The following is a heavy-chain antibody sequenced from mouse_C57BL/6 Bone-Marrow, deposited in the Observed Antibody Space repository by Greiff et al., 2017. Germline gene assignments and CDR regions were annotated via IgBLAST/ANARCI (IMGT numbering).Heavy chain of an antibody. Sequence: VKLVESGPELVKPGASVKLSCKASGYSFTSYDINWVKQRPGQGLEWIGWIYPRDGSTKYTEKFKGKATLTVDTSSSTAYMELHSLTSEDSAVYFCARSVIYFLDYWGQGTTLTVSS. CDR2: IYPRDGST. J-gene: IGHJ2*01. CDR1: GYSFTSYD. D-gene: IGHD2-1*01. V-gene: IGHV1-85*01. CDR3: ARSVIYFLDY.